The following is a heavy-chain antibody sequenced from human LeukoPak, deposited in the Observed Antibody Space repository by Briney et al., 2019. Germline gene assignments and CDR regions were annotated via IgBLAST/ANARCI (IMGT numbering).Heavy chain of an antibody. CDR2: IRGSGGGI. CDR3: AKAGIGVVGYFDY. D-gene: IGHD6-19*01. Sequence: GGSLRLSCAASGFTFSTYAMSWVRQALGKGLEWVSAIRGSGGGIYYADSVKGRFTISRDNSKNALYLQMNSLRDEDTALYYCAKAGIGVVGYFDYWGQGTLVTVSS. CDR1: GFTFSTYA. J-gene: IGHJ4*02. V-gene: IGHV3-23*01.